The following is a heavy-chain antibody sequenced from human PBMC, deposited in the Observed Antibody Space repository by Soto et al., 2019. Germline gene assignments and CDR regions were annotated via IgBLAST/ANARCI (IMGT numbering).Heavy chain of an antibody. J-gene: IGHJ5*02. CDR3: AKSGRRCTANSCYSVSTWFDP. CDR2: ISGTGGST. D-gene: IGHD2-15*01. CDR1: GFTFVDYA. V-gene: IGHV3-23*01. Sequence: GGSLRLSCAASGFTFVDYAMSWVRQAPGEGLEWVSAISGTGGSTYYADSVKGRFTISRDNSKNTLSLQMNSLRAEDTALYYCAKSGRRCTANSCYSVSTWFDPWGQGALVTVSS.